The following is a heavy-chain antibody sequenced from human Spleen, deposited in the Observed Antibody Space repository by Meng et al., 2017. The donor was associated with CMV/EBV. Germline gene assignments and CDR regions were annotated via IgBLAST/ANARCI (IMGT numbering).Heavy chain of an antibody. Sequence: QLQESGPGLVKPSETLSLTCTVSGGSISSSSYYWGWIRQPPGKGLEWIGSIYYSGSTYYNPSLKSRVTISVDTSKNQFSLKLSSVTAADTAVYYCARGDSSGYYDYWGQGTLVTVSS. J-gene: IGHJ4*02. V-gene: IGHV4-39*07. CDR1: GGSISSSSYY. CDR2: IYYSGST. CDR3: ARGDSSGYYDY. D-gene: IGHD3-22*01.